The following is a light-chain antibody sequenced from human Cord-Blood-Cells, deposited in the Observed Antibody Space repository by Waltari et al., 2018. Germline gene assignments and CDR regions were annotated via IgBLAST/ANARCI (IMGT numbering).Light chain of an antibody. J-gene: IGKJ2*01. Sequence: EIVLTQSLATLSLSPGERATLSCRASQSVSSYFAWYQQKPGQAPRPLLYDASNSATGSPARFSGSGSWTDFTLTISSLEPEDFAVYYCQQRSNWPPYTFGQGTKLEIK. CDR2: DAS. V-gene: IGKV3-11*01. CDR3: QQRSNWPPYT. CDR1: QSVSSY.